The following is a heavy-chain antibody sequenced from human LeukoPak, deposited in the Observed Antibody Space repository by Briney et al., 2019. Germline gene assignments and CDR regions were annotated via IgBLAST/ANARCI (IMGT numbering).Heavy chain of an antibody. Sequence: PGGSLRLSCAASGFTFSSYEMNWVRQAPGKGLEYVSAIRNDGGSTFYADSVRGRFTISRDNSKNILYLQMSSLRAEDTAVYYCVIVDTTMVADYGTDVWGQGTTVTVSS. J-gene: IGHJ6*02. CDR2: IRNDGGST. CDR3: VIVDTTMVADYGTDV. CDR1: GFTFSSYE. D-gene: IGHD5-18*01. V-gene: IGHV3-64D*08.